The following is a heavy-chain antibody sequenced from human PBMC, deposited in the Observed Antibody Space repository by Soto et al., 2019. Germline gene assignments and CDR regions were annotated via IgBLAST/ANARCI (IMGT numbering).Heavy chain of an antibody. Sequence: GPGKVSSKGSWYTLSRPYMHCVRPAPGQRLEWMGIINPSGGSTSYAQKFQGRVTMTRDTSTSTVYMELSSLRSEDTAVYYCATASGSYYMYYYYGMDVWGQGTTVTVSS. J-gene: IGHJ6*02. V-gene: IGHV1-46*01. D-gene: IGHD3-10*01. CDR3: ATASGSYYMYYYYGMDV. CDR1: WYTLSRPY. CDR2: INPSGGST.